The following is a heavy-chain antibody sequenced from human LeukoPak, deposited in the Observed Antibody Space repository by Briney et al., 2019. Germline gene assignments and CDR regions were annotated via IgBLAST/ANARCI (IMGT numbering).Heavy chain of an antibody. CDR2: IYYSGST. D-gene: IGHD6-19*01. J-gene: IGHJ4*02. Sequence: SETLSLTCTVSGGSISSSSYYWGWIRQPPGKGLEWIGSIYYSGSTYYNPSLKSRVTIPVDTSKNQFSLKLSSVTAADTAVYYCASGYSGYSSGWYEVYWGQGTLVTVSS. V-gene: IGHV4-39*01. CDR3: ASGYSGYSSGWYEVY. CDR1: GGSISSSSYY.